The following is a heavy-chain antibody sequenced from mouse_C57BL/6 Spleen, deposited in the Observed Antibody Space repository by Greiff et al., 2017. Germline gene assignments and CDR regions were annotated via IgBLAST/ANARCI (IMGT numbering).Heavy chain of an antibody. CDR1: GYAFSSSW. CDR2: IYPGDGDT. J-gene: IGHJ3*01. V-gene: IGHV1-82*01. CDR3: ARGGAWFAY. Sequence: QVQLQQSGPELVKPGASVKISCKASGYAFSSSWMNWVKQRPGQGLEWIGRIYPGDGDTNYNGKFKGKATLTADKSSSTAYMQLSSLTSEDAAVYFCARGGAWFAYWGQGTLVTVSA.